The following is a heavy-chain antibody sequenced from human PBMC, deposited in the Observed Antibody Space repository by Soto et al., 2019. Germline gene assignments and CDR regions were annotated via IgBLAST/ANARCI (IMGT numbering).Heavy chain of an antibody. CDR2: IYPGDSDT. CDR3: ARRGFYSTAMTKTFDY. D-gene: IGHD5-18*01. CDR1: GYSFTSYW. Sequence: GESLKISCKGSGYSFTSYWIDWVRQMPGEGLEWMGIIYPGDSDTRYSPSFQGQVTISADKSINTAYLQWSSLKASDTAIYYCARRGFYSTAMTKTFDYWGQGTLVTVSS. V-gene: IGHV5-51*01. J-gene: IGHJ4*02.